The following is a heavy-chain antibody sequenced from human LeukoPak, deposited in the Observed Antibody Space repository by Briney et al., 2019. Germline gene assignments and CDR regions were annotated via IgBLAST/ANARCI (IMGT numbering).Heavy chain of an antibody. CDR3: AKDAAGPEY. CDR2: ISASGGDT. CDR1: GFTFSSYS. V-gene: IGHV3-23*01. Sequence: GGSLRLSCAASGFTFSSYSMSWVRQAPGKGLEWVSGISASGGDTWYPDSVKGRFTISRDNSKNTLFLQMNSLRVEDTAIYYCAKDAAGPEYWGQGTRVTVSS. D-gene: IGHD6-13*01. J-gene: IGHJ4*02.